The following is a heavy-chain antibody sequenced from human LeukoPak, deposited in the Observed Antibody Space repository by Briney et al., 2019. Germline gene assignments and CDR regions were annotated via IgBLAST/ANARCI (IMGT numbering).Heavy chain of an antibody. Sequence: GGSLRLSCEASEFSFSDNAMAWVRQAPGKGLEWVSGLSGSGGSTHYADSVKGRFTISRDNSKNTLYLQMNSLRAEDTAVYYCAKLQLWRNFDYWGQGALVTVSS. J-gene: IGHJ4*02. D-gene: IGHD5-18*01. CDR1: EFSFSDNA. CDR2: LSGSGGST. V-gene: IGHV3-23*01. CDR3: AKLQLWRNFDY.